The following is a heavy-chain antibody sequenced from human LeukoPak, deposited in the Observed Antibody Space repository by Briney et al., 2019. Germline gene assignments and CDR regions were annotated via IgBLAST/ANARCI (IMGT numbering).Heavy chain of an antibody. CDR1: GFTFSNYA. D-gene: IGHD3-22*01. CDR3: ASNEKKIVVGAFGV. J-gene: IGHJ3*01. Sequence: PGGSLRLSCAASGFTFSNYAMTWVRQAPGKGLEWVSSLSSRSRYIYYADSLKGRFTISRDNAKNSLYLQMNSLRAEDTAVYYCASNEKKIVVGAFGVWGQGTMVTVSS. CDR2: LSSRSRYI. V-gene: IGHV3-21*01.